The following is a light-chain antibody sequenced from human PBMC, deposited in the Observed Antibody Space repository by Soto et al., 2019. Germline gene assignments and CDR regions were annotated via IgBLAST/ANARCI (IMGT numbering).Light chain of an antibody. Sequence: DIQMTQSPSSLSASVGDRVTITCRASQSISSYLNWYQQRPGKAPRLLIYGASSLQSGVPSRFSGSGSGTDFTLTISSLQPEDFATYYCQQSYTFITFGPGTEVDIK. V-gene: IGKV1-39*01. CDR2: GAS. CDR3: QQSYTFIT. J-gene: IGKJ3*01. CDR1: QSISSY.